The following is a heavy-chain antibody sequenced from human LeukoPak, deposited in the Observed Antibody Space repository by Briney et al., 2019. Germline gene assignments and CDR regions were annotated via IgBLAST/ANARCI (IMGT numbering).Heavy chain of an antibody. V-gene: IGHV3-30*02. CDR3: AKDQGYSGYGLGFDY. J-gene: IGHJ4*02. Sequence: GGSLRLSSAASGFTFSSYGMHWVRQAPGKGLEWVAFIRYDGSNKYYADSVKGRFTISRDNSKNTLYLQMNSLRAEDTAVYYCAKDQGYSGYGLGFDYWGQGTLVTVSS. CDR1: GFTFSSYG. D-gene: IGHD5-12*01. CDR2: IRYDGSNK.